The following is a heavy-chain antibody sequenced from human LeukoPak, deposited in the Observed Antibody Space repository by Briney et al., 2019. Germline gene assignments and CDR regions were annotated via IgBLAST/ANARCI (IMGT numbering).Heavy chain of an antibody. J-gene: IGHJ4*02. CDR2: IIPIFGTA. CDR1: GGTFSSYA. Sequence: SVKVSCTASGGTFSSYAISWVRQAPGQGLEWMGGIIPIFGTANYAQKFQGRVTITADESTSTAYMELSSLRSEDTAVYYCASDYYDSSGYYAFDYWGQGTLVTVSS. V-gene: IGHV1-69*13. CDR3: ASDYYDSSGYYAFDY. D-gene: IGHD3-22*01.